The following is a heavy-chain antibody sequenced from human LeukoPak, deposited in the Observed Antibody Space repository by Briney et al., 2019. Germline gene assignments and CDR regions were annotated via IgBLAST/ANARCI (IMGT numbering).Heavy chain of an antibody. D-gene: IGHD3-10*01. Sequence: GGSLRLSCAASGFTFSSYEMNWVRQAPGKGLEWVSYISSSGSTIYYADSMKGRFTISRDNSKNTLYLQMNSLRAEDTAVYYCAKTAYGSGFMDVWGKGTTVTISS. CDR2: ISSSGSTI. V-gene: IGHV3-48*03. CDR3: AKTAYGSGFMDV. CDR1: GFTFSSYE. J-gene: IGHJ6*03.